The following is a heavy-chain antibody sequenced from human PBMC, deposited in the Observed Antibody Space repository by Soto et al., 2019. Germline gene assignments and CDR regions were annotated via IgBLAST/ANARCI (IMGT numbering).Heavy chain of an antibody. CDR3: ARDRRDNLNDGGFDY. Sequence: QVQLQESGPGLVKPSQTLSLTCTVSGGSISSGGYYWSWIRQHPGKGLEWIGYIYYSGSTYYNPSLKSRVTISVATSKNQFSLKLSSVTAADTAVYYCARDRRDNLNDGGFDYWGQGTLVTVSS. D-gene: IGHD1-1*01. CDR1: GGSISSGGYY. J-gene: IGHJ4*02. V-gene: IGHV4-31*03. CDR2: IYYSGST.